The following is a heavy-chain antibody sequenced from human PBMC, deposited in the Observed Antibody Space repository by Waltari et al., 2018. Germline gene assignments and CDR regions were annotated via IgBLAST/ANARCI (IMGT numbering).Heavy chain of an antibody. CDR2: ISYDGSNK. Sequence: QVQLVESGGGVVQPGRSLRLSCAASGFTFSSYAMHWVRQAPGKGLEWVAVISYDGSNKYYADSVKGRFTISRDKSKNTLYLQMNSLRAEDTAVYYCARDRRLVPDFDYWGQGTLVTVSS. V-gene: IGHV3-30-3*01. J-gene: IGHJ4*02. CDR1: GFTFSSYA. D-gene: IGHD6-19*01. CDR3: ARDRRLVPDFDY.